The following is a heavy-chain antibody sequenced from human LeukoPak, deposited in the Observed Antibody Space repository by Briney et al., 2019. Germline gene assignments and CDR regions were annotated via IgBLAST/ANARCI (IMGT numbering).Heavy chain of an antibody. V-gene: IGHV4-39*01. CDR3: ARLTFYYDGSGYYFDY. D-gene: IGHD3-22*01. Sequence: IHYGLSSYYNPSLNSRITISVNKTKNQFSLKLSSVPATDTAVYYCARLTFYYDGSGYYFDYWGQGTLVTVSS. J-gene: IGHJ4*02. CDR2: IHYGLSS.